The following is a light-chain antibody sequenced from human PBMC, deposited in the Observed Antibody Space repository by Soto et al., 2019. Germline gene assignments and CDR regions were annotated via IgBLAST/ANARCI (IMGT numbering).Light chain of an antibody. CDR3: MQATHWPYT. Sequence: DAVMPQSPLSLTVTLGHLASISCRSSQSLVHSSGNTYLNWFQQRPGQSPRRLIYKVSDRDSGVPDRFPGSASGTDFILKISRVEAEDIGVYYCMQATHWPYTFDQGTKLEI. CDR1: QSLVHSSGNTY. V-gene: IGKV2-30*02. CDR2: KVS. J-gene: IGKJ2*01.